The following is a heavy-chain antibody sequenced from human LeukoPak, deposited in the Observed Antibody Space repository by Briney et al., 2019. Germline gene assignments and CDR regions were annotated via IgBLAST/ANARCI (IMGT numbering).Heavy chain of an antibody. Sequence: ASVKVSCKASGYSFTSYAMHWVRQAPGQRLEWMGWIDAGNGNTKYSQKFQGRVTITRDTSASTAYMELSSLRSEDTVVYYCARGLYFTNGVCYARQLDYWGQGTLVTVSS. CDR2: IDAGNGNT. J-gene: IGHJ4*02. D-gene: IGHD2-8*01. CDR1: GYSFTSYA. V-gene: IGHV1-3*01. CDR3: ARGLYFTNGVCYARQLDY.